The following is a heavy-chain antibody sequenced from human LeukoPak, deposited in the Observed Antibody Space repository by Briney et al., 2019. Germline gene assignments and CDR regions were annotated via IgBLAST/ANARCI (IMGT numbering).Heavy chain of an antibody. J-gene: IGHJ4*02. Sequence: GGSLRLCCAASGFTFSTYWMSWVRQAPGKGLEWVANIKEDGSEINYADSVRGRFTISRDNAKNSLYLQMNSLRAEDTAVYYCARGYTCGYWGQGTLVIVSS. V-gene: IGHV3-7*04. CDR1: GFTFSTYW. CDR2: IKEDGSEI. CDR3: ARGYTCGY. D-gene: IGHD5-18*01.